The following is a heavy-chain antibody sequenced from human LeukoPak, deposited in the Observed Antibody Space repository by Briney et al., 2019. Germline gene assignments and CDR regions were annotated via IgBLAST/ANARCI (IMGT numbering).Heavy chain of an antibody. CDR3: ARGDYYGSPKVVAA. V-gene: IGHV1-2*02. CDR1: GYTITGYY. Sequence: ASVKVSCKASGYTITGYYIHWVRQAPGEGLEWMGWINPNSGGTNYAQKFQDRVTMTRDTSISTAYIELNLLRSDDTAVYYCARGDYYGSPKVVAAWGQGTLVTVSS. CDR2: INPNSGGT. D-gene: IGHD3-10*01. J-gene: IGHJ5*02.